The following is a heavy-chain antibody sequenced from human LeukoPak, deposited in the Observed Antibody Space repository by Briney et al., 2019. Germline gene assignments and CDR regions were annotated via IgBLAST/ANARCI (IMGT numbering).Heavy chain of an antibody. Sequence: GGSLRLSCAASGFTFSSYGTHWVRQAPGKGLEWVAFTRYDGSNKYYADSVKGRFTISRDNSKNTLYLQMNSLRAEDTAVYYCAKDIGVCSGGSCYSTCDYWGQGTLVTVSS. D-gene: IGHD2-15*01. CDR1: GFTFSSYG. J-gene: IGHJ4*02. V-gene: IGHV3-30*02. CDR2: TRYDGSNK. CDR3: AKDIGVCSGGSCYSTCDY.